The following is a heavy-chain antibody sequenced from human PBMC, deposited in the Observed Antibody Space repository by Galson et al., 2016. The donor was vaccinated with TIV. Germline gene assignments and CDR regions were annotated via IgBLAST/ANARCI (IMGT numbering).Heavy chain of an antibody. J-gene: IGHJ4*02. CDR3: ARVSSWYYVDF. D-gene: IGHD6-13*01. CDR2: IKEDGSEK. Sequence: SLRLSCAVSRFNFSDYWMSWVRQAPGKGLEWVANIKEDGSEKNYVDSVTGRFTVSRDNAKESLFLQMDSLRVEDTAVYYCARVSSWYYVDFWGQGTLITVSS. CDR1: RFNFSDYW. V-gene: IGHV3-7*01.